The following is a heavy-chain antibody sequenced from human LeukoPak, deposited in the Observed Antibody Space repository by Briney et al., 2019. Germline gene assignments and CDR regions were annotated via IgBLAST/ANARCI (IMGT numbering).Heavy chain of an antibody. CDR2: INPNSGGT. V-gene: IGHV1-2*02. CDR3: ARARTKDYCSSTSCRRDYFDY. J-gene: IGHJ4*02. D-gene: IGHD2-2*01. CDR1: GYTFTGYY. Sequence: ASVKVSCKASGYTFTGYYMQWVRQAPGQGLEWMGWINPNSGGTNYAQKFQGRVTMTRDTSISTAYMELSRLRSDDTAVYYCARARTKDYCSSTSCRRDYFDYWGQGTLVTVSS.